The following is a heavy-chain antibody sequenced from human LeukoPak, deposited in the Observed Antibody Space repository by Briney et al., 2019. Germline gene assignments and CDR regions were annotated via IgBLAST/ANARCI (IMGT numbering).Heavy chain of an antibody. D-gene: IGHD6-13*01. CDR3: ANFQMVLSEYFQH. V-gene: IGHV3-33*03. Sequence: GGSLRLSCAASGFILNDYGMHWVRQAPGKGLEWVADIWFDKNQHFADSVKGRFAISRDNSKNTVYLQINSLRAEDTAVYYCANFQMVLSEYFQHWGQGTLVTVSS. CDR2: IWFDKNQ. CDR1: GFILNDYG. J-gene: IGHJ1*01.